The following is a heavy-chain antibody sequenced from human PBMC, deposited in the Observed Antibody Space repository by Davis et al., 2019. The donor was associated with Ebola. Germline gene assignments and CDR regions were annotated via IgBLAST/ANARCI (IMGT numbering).Heavy chain of an antibody. CDR2: ISYDGSNK. J-gene: IGHJ6*02. D-gene: IGHD1-26*01. Sequence: PGGSLRLSCAASGFTFSSYAMHWVRQAPGKGLEWVAVISYDGSNKYYADSVKGRFTISRDNAKNSLYLQMNSLRAEDTAVYYCAKDHQWWELPATGVYYYYYGMYVWGQGTTVTVSS. CDR3: AKDHQWWELPATGVYYYYYGMYV. CDR1: GFTFSSYA. V-gene: IGHV3-30-3*01.